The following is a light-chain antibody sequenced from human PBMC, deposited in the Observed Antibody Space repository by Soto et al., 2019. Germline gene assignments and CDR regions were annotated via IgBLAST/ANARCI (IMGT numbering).Light chain of an antibody. V-gene: IGKV3-15*01. J-gene: IGKJ2*01. CDR2: GAS. CDR3: QHYNNWPHT. Sequence: ERVMTQSPATLSVSPGERATLSCRASESVSSHLAWYQQKPGLAPRLLIYGASTRATGVPARFIVSGSGTEFTLTISSLQSEDLAIYYCQHYNNWPHTFGQGTKLEIK. CDR1: ESVSSH.